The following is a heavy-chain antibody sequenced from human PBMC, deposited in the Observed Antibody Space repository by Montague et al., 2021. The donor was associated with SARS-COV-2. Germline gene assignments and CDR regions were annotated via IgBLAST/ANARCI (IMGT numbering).Heavy chain of an antibody. CDR3: ASGWTLFD. J-gene: IGHJ4*02. CDR2: PYYRSEWHT. D-gene: IGHD6-19*01. V-gene: IGHV6-1*01. CDR1: GDSVSRTAAT. Sequence: CAISGDSVSRTAATWNWHTQSPSTVIEWLGRPYYRSEWHTDYAVSVEGRLAIDADTSKNQFSLQLHSVTPEDSAVYYCASGWTLFDWGQGTLVTVSS.